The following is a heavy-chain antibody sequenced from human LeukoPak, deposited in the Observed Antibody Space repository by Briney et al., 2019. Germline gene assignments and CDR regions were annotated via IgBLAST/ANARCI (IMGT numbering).Heavy chain of an antibody. CDR3: AKSGNSAAAERYYYYYDMDV. Sequence: GGSLRLSCAASGFTFSSYAMSWVRQAPGKGLEWVSAISGSGGSTYYADSVKGRFTISRDNAKNTLYLQMNSLRAEDTAVYYCAKSGNSAAAERYYYYYDMDVWGQGTTVTVSS. CDR1: GFTFSSYA. CDR2: ISGSGGST. J-gene: IGHJ6*02. D-gene: IGHD2-2*01. V-gene: IGHV3-23*01.